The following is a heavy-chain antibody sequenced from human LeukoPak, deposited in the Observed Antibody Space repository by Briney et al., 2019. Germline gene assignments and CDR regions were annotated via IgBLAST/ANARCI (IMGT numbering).Heavy chain of an antibody. D-gene: IGHD5-24*01. CDR3: ARASPDAYNPDPGY. Sequence: GGSLRLSCAASGFTFRSYSMNWVRQAPGKGLEWVSFISGMSSTIYYADSVKGRFTISRDNAKNSVYLQMNSLRDEDTAVYYCARASPDAYNPDPGYWGQGTLVTVSS. J-gene: IGHJ4*02. CDR1: GFTFRSYS. CDR2: ISGMSSTI. V-gene: IGHV3-48*02.